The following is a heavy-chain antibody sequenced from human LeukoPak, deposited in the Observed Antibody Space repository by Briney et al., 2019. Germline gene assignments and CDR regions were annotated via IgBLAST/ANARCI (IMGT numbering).Heavy chain of an antibody. Sequence: SETLSLTCTVSGGSISSYYWSWLRQPPGKGLEWIGDIYYSGSTNYNPSLKSRVTISVDTSKNQFSLKLSSVTAADTAVYYCARALGYCSGGSCTRGYNWFDPWGQGTLVTVPS. J-gene: IGHJ5*02. CDR2: IYYSGST. CDR1: GGSISSYY. D-gene: IGHD2-15*01. V-gene: IGHV4-59*01. CDR3: ARALGYCSGGSCTRGYNWFDP.